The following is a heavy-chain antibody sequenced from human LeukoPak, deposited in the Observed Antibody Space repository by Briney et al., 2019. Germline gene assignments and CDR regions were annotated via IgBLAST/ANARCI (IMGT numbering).Heavy chain of an antibody. J-gene: IGHJ4*02. D-gene: IGHD2-2*01. V-gene: IGHV3-21*04. CDR2: ISTSSNYI. Sequence: TGGSLRLSCAVSGFTFSSYDMNWVRQAPGKGLEWVSSISTSSNYIYYPDSVKGRFTISRDNAKNSLYLQMNSLRAEDTAVYYCAKGEMPAAATDYWGQGTLVTVSS. CDR3: AKGEMPAAATDY. CDR1: GFTFSSYD.